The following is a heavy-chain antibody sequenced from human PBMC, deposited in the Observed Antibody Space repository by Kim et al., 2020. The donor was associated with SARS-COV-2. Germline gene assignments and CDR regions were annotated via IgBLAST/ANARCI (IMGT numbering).Heavy chain of an antibody. CDR2: VSGSGSHT. J-gene: IGHJ4*02. CDR3: AKDSRGYQQHAEY. V-gene: IGHV3-23*01. CDR1: GFTFNNYA. Sequence: GGSLRLSCVASGFTFNNYAMNWVRQAPGMGLEWVSTVSGSGSHTYYADSVKGRFTISRDNSKNTVYLQMNFLRAEDTALYYCAKDSRGYQQHAEYWGQGT. D-gene: IGHD6-13*01.